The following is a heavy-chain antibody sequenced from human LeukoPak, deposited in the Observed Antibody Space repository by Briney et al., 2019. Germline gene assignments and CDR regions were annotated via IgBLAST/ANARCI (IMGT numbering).Heavy chain of an antibody. Sequence: PGGSLRLSCAASGFTFSSYGMHWVRQAPGKGLEWVAVISYDGSNKYYADSVKGRFTISGDNSKNTLYLQMNSLRAEDTAVYYCAKDLREVNTRYYYYYGMDVWGKGTTVTVSS. V-gene: IGHV3-30*18. CDR3: AKDLREVNTRYYYYYGMDV. CDR2: ISYDGSNK. D-gene: IGHD1/OR15-1a*01. J-gene: IGHJ6*04. CDR1: GFTFSSYG.